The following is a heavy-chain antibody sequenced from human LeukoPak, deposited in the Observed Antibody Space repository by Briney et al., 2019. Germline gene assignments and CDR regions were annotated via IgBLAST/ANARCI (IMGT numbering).Heavy chain of an antibody. CDR3: ARGPESSGWYYFDY. CDR2: ISSSSSYI. V-gene: IGHV3-21*01. CDR1: GFTFSSYS. Sequence: GGSLRLSCAASGFTFSSYSMNWVRQAPGKGLEWGSSISSSSSYIYYADSVKGRFTISRDNAKNSLYLQMNSLRAEDTAVYYCARGPESSGWYYFDYWGQGTLVTVSS. D-gene: IGHD6-19*01. J-gene: IGHJ4*02.